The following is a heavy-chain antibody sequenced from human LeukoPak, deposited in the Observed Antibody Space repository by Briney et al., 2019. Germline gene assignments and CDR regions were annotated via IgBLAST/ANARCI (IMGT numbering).Heavy chain of an antibody. Sequence: KPSQTLSLTCTVSGGSISSGIYYWSWIRQPAGKGLEWIGRIYTSGSTNYNPSLKSRVTMSVDTSKNQFSLKLSSVTAADTAVYYCARVGGSRAFDYWGQGTLVTVS. CDR2: IYTSGST. CDR3: ARVGGSRAFDY. V-gene: IGHV4-61*02. J-gene: IGHJ4*02. CDR1: GGSISSGIYY. D-gene: IGHD3-16*01.